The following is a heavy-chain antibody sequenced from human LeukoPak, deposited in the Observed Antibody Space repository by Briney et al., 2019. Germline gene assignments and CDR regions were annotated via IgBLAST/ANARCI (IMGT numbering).Heavy chain of an antibody. CDR1: GASISSSY. D-gene: IGHD3-22*01. V-gene: IGHV4-59*01. CDR3: VRGNYDNRGYSNAFDV. CDR2: IYYNGNT. J-gene: IGHJ3*01. Sequence: SGTLSLTCTVSGASISSSYWSWVRQPPGKRLEWIGFIYYNGNTNSNPSLKSRVTISADTSKNQFSLKLTSVTAADTAVYYCVRGNYDNRGYSNAFDVWGQGAMVTVSS.